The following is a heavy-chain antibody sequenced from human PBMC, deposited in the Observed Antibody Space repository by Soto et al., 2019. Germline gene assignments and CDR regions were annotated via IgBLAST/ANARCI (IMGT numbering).Heavy chain of an antibody. Sequence: GGSLRLSCAASGFIFANYGMHWVRQAPGKVLEWVALITYEGTNKYYADAVKGRFTISRDNAKNMVSLQMDSLRAEDTAVYYCAKARGANNWANYYGLDVWGQGPTVTVSS. CDR2: ITYEGTNK. J-gene: IGHJ6*02. D-gene: IGHD1-1*01. CDR1: GFIFANYG. CDR3: AKARGANNWANYYGLDV. V-gene: IGHV3-30*18.